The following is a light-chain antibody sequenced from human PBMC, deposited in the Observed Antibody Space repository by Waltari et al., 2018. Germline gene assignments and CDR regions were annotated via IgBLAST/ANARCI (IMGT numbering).Light chain of an antibody. Sequence: DIQMTQAPSSRSASVGDRFTITCRASQSIRTYFTWYQQKKGKAPELLISAASDLQSGVPSRFSGSGSWTEFTLTISGLQPEEFATYYCQQSYRTPWTFGQGSKVEIK. CDR2: AAS. CDR3: QQSYRTPWT. CDR1: QSIRTY. V-gene: IGKV1-39*01. J-gene: IGKJ1*01.